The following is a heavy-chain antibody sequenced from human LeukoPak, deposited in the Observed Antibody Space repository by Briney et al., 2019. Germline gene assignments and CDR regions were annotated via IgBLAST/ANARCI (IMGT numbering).Heavy chain of an antibody. V-gene: IGHV1-2*02. Sequence: ASVSVSFRASGYTFTVYYMHWVRQAPGQGREGMGWINPNSGGTNYAQKFQGRVTMTRDTSISTAYMELSRLRSDDTAVYYCARDGFGVDNWFDPWGQGTLVTVSS. CDR2: INPNSGGT. CDR1: GYTFTVYY. CDR3: ARDGFGVDNWFDP. D-gene: IGHD3-10*01. J-gene: IGHJ5*02.